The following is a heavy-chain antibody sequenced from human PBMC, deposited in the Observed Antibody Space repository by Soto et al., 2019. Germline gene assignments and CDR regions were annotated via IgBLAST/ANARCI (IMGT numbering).Heavy chain of an antibody. CDR1: GFTFSSYA. Sequence: PGGSLRLSCAASGFTFSSYAMNWVRQAPGKGLEWVSAISGSGGNTYYADSVKGRFTISRDNSKNTLCLRMNSLRAEDTAVYYCAKCQKSTTCYVDYWGQGTLVTVSS. V-gene: IGHV3-23*01. J-gene: IGHJ4*02. CDR2: ISGSGGNT. CDR3: AKCQKSTTCYVDY. D-gene: IGHD2-2*01.